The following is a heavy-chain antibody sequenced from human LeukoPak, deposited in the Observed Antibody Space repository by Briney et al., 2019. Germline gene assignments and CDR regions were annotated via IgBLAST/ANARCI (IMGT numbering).Heavy chain of an antibody. Sequence: SETLSLTCTVSGGSISSSSYYWGWIRQPPGKGLEWIGSIYYSGSTYYNPSLKWRVSISVDTSKNTFSLKLSSVTAADTAVYYCARLLGGASGLDAFDIWGQGTMVTVSS. D-gene: IGHD3-3*01. J-gene: IGHJ3*02. CDR1: GGSISSSSYY. CDR3: ARLLGGASGLDAFDI. V-gene: IGHV4-39*01. CDR2: IYYSGST.